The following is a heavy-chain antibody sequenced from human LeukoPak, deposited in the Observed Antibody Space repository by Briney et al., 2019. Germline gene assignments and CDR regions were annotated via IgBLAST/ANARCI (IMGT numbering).Heavy chain of an antibody. CDR2: INPRGGST. V-gene: IGHV1-46*01. J-gene: IGHJ4*02. D-gene: IGHD3-10*01. CDR3: ARAQIYYGSGSYLFDY. Sequence: ASVKVSCKASGYTFTSYYMHWVRQAPGQGLEWMGMINPRGGSTSYAQKFQGRVTMTRDTSTSIVYMELYSLRSEDTAVYYCARAQIYYGSGSYLFDYWGQGTLVTVSS. CDR1: GYTFTSYY.